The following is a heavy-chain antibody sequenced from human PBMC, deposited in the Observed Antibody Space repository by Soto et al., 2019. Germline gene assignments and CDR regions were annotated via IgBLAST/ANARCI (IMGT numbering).Heavy chain of an antibody. CDR3: ARDRLMATAGTARHYFGLDV. D-gene: IGHD5-18*01. V-gene: IGHV4-31*03. CDR1: GGSIRSGGYY. CDR2: IYYSGNT. J-gene: IGHJ6*02. Sequence: QVQLQESGPGLVKPSQTLSLTCTVSGGSIRSGGYYWSWVRQNPRRGLEWIGNIYYSGNTYYNPSLKSRLAISVQTSKNQFSLNLSSVTAAETAVYYCARDRLMATAGTARHYFGLDVWGQGTTVTVSS.